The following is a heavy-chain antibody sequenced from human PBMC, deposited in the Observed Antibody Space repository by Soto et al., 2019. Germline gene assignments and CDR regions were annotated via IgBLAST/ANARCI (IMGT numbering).Heavy chain of an antibody. CDR2: INAGNGNT. CDR3: ARTYGDYVYYYGMDV. CDR1: GYTFTSYA. Sequence: VQLVQSGAEVKKPGASVKVSCKASGYTFTSYAMHWVRQAPGQRLEWMGWINAGNGNTKYSQKFQGRVTITRDTSASTAYMELSSLRSEDTAVYYCARTYGDYVYYYGMDVWGQGTTVTVSS. V-gene: IGHV1-3*01. J-gene: IGHJ6*02. D-gene: IGHD4-17*01.